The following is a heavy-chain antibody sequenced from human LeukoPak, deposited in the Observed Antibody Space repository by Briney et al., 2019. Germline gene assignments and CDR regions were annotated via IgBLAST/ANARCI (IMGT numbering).Heavy chain of an antibody. CDR2: IYYSGST. V-gene: IGHV4-59*08. J-gene: IGHJ4*02. CDR3: ARVFNIAAAGTFDY. D-gene: IGHD6-13*01. Sequence: PSETLSLTCTVSGVSISSYYWSWIRQPPGKGLEWIGNIYYSGSTKYNPSLKSRVTISVDTSKNHFSLKLSSVTAADTAVYYCARVFNIAAAGTFDYWGQGTLVTVSS. CDR1: GVSISSYY.